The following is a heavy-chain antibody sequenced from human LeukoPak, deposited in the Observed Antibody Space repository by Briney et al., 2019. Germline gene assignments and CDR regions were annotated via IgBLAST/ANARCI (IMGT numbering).Heavy chain of an antibody. CDR1: GYTFTSYG. CDR2: ISAYNGNT. D-gene: IGHD6-13*01. J-gene: IGHJ5*02. CDR3: ARIPAAAVVSRFDP. V-gene: IGHV1-18*01. Sequence: ASVKVSCKASGYTFTSYGISWVRQAPGQGLEWMGWISAYNGNTNYAQKLQGRVTMTTDTSTSTAYMELRSLRSDDTAVHYCARIPAAAVVSRFDPWGQGTLVTVSS.